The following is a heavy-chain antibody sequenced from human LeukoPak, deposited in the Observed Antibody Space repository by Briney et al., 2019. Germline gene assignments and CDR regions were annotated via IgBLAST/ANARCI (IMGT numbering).Heavy chain of an antibody. J-gene: IGHJ4*02. Sequence: GGSMRLSCAASGFSFRNYWMGWVRQVPGKWLGWVANTKPDGSAEYYADSVRGRFTASRDNANNLLYLQMNRLRAEDTAAYYCARDGGLHTNFDYWGQGTLLTVSS. D-gene: IGHD2-15*01. CDR1: GFSFRNYW. V-gene: IGHV3-7*01. CDR2: TKPDGSAE. CDR3: ARDGGLHTNFDY.